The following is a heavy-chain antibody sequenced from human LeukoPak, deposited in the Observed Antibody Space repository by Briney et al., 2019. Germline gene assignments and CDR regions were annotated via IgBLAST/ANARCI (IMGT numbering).Heavy chain of an antibody. D-gene: IGHD1-26*01. CDR1: GFTFSSYA. J-gene: IGHJ4*02. Sequence: GGSLRLSCAASGFTFSSYAMRWVRQAPGKGLEWVAVISYDGSNKYYADSVKGRFTISRDNSKNTLYLQMNSLRAEDTAVYYCARDFLVGGIDYWGQGTLVTVSS. CDR3: ARDFLVGGIDY. CDR2: ISYDGSNK. V-gene: IGHV3-30-3*01.